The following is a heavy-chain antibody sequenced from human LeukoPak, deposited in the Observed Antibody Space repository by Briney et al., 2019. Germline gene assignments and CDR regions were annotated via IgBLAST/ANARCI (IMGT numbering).Heavy chain of an antibody. CDR3: AKDSDATTMYRIYRFDF. V-gene: IGHV3-23*01. D-gene: IGHD3-10*02. Sequence: GGSLRLSCAASGFTFSAFSMTWVRQTPGGGLQWLAAINSDGVHPHYADFLRGRFTISRDNSKNTLFLQLSRLTTDDTAVYFCAKDSDATTMYRIYRFDFWGQGTLVTVSS. J-gene: IGHJ4*02. CDR2: INSDGVHP. CDR1: GFTFSAFS.